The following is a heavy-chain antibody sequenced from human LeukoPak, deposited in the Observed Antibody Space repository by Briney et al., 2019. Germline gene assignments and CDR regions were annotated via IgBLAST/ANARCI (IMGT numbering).Heavy chain of an antibody. CDR2: IKEDGSEK. D-gene: IGHD3-3*01. V-gene: IGHV3-7*01. J-gene: IGHJ3*02. Sequence: PGGSLRLSCAASGFTLIRFWMSWVRQAPGKGLEWVASIKEDGSEKYYVDSVRGRFTTSRDNAKNSLYLQMNSLRADDTAVYYCARYYDFWSGYYNHDAFDIWGQGTMVTVSS. CDR3: ARYYDFWSGYYNHDAFDI. CDR1: GFTLIRFW.